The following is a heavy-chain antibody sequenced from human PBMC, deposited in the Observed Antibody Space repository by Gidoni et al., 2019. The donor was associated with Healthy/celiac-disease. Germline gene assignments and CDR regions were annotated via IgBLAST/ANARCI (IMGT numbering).Heavy chain of an antibody. CDR1: GFTFSSYE. CDR3: AVHSSGWYFYFDY. D-gene: IGHD6-19*01. V-gene: IGHV3-48*03. J-gene: IGHJ4*02. CDR2: ISSSGSTI. Sequence: EVQLVESGGGLVQPGGSLRLSCAASGFTFSSYEMNWVRQAPGKGLEWVSYISSSGSTIYYADAVKGRFTISRDNAKNSLYLQMNSLRAEDTAVYYCAVHSSGWYFYFDYWGQGTLVTVSS.